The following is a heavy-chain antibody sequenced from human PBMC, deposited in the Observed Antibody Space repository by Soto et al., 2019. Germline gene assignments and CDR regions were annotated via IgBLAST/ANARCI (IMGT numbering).Heavy chain of an antibody. V-gene: IGHV3-23*01. Sequence: PGGSLRLSCAASGFAFSSYGMSWVLQAPGKGLEWVSDISGSGRNTYYADSVKGRFTISRDNSKNTLHLQMNSLRAEDTAVYYCAKGSSGSCALDYWGQGT. CDR1: GFAFSSYG. CDR2: ISGSGRNT. J-gene: IGHJ4*02. CDR3: AKGSSGSCALDY. D-gene: IGHD1-26*01.